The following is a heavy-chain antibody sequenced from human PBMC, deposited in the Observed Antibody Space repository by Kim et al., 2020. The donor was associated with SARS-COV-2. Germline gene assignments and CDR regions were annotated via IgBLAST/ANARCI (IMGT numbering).Heavy chain of an antibody. D-gene: IGHD2-8*02. Sequence: SETLSLTCTVSGGSISSYYWSWIRQPPGKGLEWIGYIYYSGSTNYNPSLKSRVTISVDTSKNQFSLKLSSVTAADTAVYYCARAGGYLDAFDIWGQGTMVTVSS. V-gene: IGHV4-59*01. CDR2: IYYSGST. CDR1: GGSISSYY. CDR3: ARAGGYLDAFDI. J-gene: IGHJ3*02.